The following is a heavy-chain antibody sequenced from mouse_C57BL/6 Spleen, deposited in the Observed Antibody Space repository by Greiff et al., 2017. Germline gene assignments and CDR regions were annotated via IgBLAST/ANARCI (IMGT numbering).Heavy chain of an antibody. CDR2: IYPGSGST. D-gene: IGHD2-3*01. V-gene: IGHV1-55*01. Sequence: QVQLQQPGAELVKPGASVKMSCKASGYTFTSYWITWVKQRPGQGLEWIGDIYPGSGSTNYNEKFKSKATLTVDTSSSTAYMQLSSLTSEDSAVYYCARRGDGYYNWFAYWGQGTLVTVSA. J-gene: IGHJ3*01. CDR1: GYTFTSYW. CDR3: ARRGDGYYNWFAY.